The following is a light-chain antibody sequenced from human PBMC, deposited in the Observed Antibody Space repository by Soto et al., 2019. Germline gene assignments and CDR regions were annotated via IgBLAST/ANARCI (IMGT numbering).Light chain of an antibody. CDR3: SSYTSSATLV. Sequence: QSALTQPPSASGSPGQSVAISCTGTSSDVGGYNYVSWYQHHPGKVPKVMIYEVSNRPSGVSNRFSGSKSGNTASLTISGLQAEDEADYYCSSYTSSATLVFGGGTKVTVL. CDR2: EVS. J-gene: IGLJ3*02. V-gene: IGLV2-14*01. CDR1: SSDVGGYNY.